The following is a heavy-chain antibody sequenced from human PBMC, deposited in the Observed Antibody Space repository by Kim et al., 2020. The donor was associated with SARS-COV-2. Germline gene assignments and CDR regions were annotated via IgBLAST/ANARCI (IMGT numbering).Heavy chain of an antibody. J-gene: IGHJ5*02. D-gene: IGHD6-19*01. V-gene: IGHV4-34*01. CDR1: GGSFSGYY. Sequence: SETLSLTCAVYGGSFSGYYWSWIRQPPGKGLEWIGEINHSGSTNYNPSLKSRVTISVDTSKNQFSLKLSSVTAADTAVYYCARWGWIAVAGKYNWFDPWGQGTLVTVSS. CDR2: INHSGST. CDR3: ARWGWIAVAGKYNWFDP.